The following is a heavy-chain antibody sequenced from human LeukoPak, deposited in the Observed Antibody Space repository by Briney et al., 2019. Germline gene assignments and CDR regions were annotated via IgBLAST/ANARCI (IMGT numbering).Heavy chain of an antibody. D-gene: IGHD5-12*01. CDR1: GYTFSNYG. CDR2: VSGFNGHT. Sequence: GASVKVSFKASGYTFSNYGLSWVRQAPGHGLEWMGWVSGFNGHTKYSQKSQGRVTMTTDTSTSTAYMEVRSLRSDDTAVYYCARAWLRRKYYYYMDVWGKGTTVTVS. CDR3: ARAWLRRKYYYYMDV. V-gene: IGHV1-18*04. J-gene: IGHJ6*03.